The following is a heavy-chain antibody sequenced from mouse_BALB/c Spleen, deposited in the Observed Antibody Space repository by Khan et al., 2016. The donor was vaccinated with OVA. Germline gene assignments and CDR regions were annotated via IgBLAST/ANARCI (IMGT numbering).Heavy chain of an antibody. Sequence: QIQLVQSGPELKKPGETVKISCKASGYTFTNNGMNWVKQNPGKGLKWMGWINTYTGEPTYVDDFKGRSTFSVDTSATTAYMQINNLNNEDTATYFCARVGYAGTMDYWGQGTSVTVSS. CDR2: INTYTGEP. J-gene: IGHJ4*01. CDR3: ARVGYAGTMDY. V-gene: IGHV9-3-1*01. CDR1: GYTFTNNG. D-gene: IGHD2-14*01.